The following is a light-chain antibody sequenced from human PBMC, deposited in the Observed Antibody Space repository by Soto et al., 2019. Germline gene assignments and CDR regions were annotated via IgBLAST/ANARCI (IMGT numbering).Light chain of an antibody. CDR3: QQYNNSPPRT. CDR2: GAS. J-gene: IGKJ1*01. V-gene: IGKV3-15*01. Sequence: EMEMTQSPATMSVSPGERVTLSCRASQSVSYNLAWYQQRFGQAPRLLIYGASVRATGIPARFSGSGSGTEFTLTIRNVQSEDFAVYYCQQYNNSPPRTFGQGTKVEVK. CDR1: QSVSYN.